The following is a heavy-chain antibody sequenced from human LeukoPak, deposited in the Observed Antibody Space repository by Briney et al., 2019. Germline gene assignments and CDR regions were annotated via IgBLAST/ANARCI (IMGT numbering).Heavy chain of an antibody. CDR3: ARDCGRSGYPHYYHYYFMDV. V-gene: IGHV3-48*02. D-gene: IGHD3-22*01. Sequence: PGGSLRLSCAASGFPFNSYSTHWVRQAPGKGLEWVSYISSGSGRIYYADSVKGRLTISRDNDKNSMYLQMNSLRDDDTAVYYCARDCGRSGYPHYYHYYFMDVWGKGTTVTVSS. J-gene: IGHJ6*03. CDR2: ISSGSGRI. CDR1: GFPFNSYS.